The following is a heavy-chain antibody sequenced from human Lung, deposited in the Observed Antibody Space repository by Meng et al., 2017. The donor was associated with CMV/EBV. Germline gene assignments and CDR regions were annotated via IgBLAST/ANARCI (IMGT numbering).Heavy chain of an antibody. CDR2: INAGNGNT. CDR3: ARAGYDSSGYYPQPFDY. V-gene: IGHV1-3*01. J-gene: IGHJ4*02. Sequence: GAEGKKPGSSVRVCCKAFGYNLTSYARHWVCQAPGQRLEWMGWINAGNGNTKYSQRFQGRVTITRDTSASTAYMELSSLRSEDTTVYYCARAGYDSSGYYPQPFDYWGQGTLVTVSS. D-gene: IGHD3-22*01. CDR1: GYNLTSYA.